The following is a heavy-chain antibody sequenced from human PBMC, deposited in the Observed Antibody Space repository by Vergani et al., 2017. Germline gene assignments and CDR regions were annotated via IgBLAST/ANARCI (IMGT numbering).Heavy chain of an antibody. V-gene: IGHV3-23*01. CDR2: LTGGGGST. J-gene: IGHJ4*02. D-gene: IGHD1-26*01. CDR3: VKDAGSCENFFDS. Sequence: EVQLLESGGSLKKPGGSVRLSCAASGFTFSTYAMHWVRQAPGKGLEWVSALTGGGGSTYYADSFKGRFIISRDNSRDTLYLQMNSLRPEDTATYYCVKDAGSCENFFDSWGQGTLVTVSS. CDR1: GFTFSTYA.